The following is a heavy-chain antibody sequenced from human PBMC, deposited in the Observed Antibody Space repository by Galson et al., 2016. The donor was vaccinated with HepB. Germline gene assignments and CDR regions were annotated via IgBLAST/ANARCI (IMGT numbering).Heavy chain of an antibody. CDR2: ISGRGSSS. J-gene: IGHJ5*02. V-gene: IGHV3-23*01. CDR1: GFTFSSYG. CDR3: AKPFEAVDPYES. Sequence: SLRLSCAASGFTFSSYGMSWVRQAPGKGLEWVSGISGRGSSSYYADSVKGRFTISRDNSKNRLYLQMNSLRAEDTAIYYCAKPFEAVDPYESWGQGTLVSVSS. D-gene: IGHD2-21*01.